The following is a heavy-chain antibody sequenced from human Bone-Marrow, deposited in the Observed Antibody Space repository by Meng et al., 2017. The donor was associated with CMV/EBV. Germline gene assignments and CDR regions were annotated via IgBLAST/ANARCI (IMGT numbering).Heavy chain of an antibody. D-gene: IGHD3-3*01. CDR3: AKDVKGNYDFWSGYSTRYFDY. J-gene: IGHJ4*02. CDR1: SYA. CDR2: ISSNGGGT. V-gene: IGHV3-64*01. Sequence: SYAMHWVRQAPGKGLEYVSAISSNGGGTYYANSVKGRFTISRDNSKNMLYLQMGSLRAEDMAVYYCAKDVKGNYDFWSGYSTRYFDYWGQGTLVTVSS.